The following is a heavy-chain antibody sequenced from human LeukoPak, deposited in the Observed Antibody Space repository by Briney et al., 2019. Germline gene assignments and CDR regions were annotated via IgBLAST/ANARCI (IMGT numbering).Heavy chain of an antibody. CDR1: GFTFSNAW. CDR2: IKSKTDGGTT. V-gene: IGHV3-15*01. Sequence: GGSLRLSCAASGFTFSNAWMSWVRQAPGKGLEWVGRIKSKTDGGTTDYAAPVKGRFTISRDDSKNTLYLQMNSLKTEDTAVYYCTTDGSGWHYYYYGMDVWGQGTTVTVSS. D-gene: IGHD6-19*01. CDR3: TTDGSGWHYYYYGMDV. J-gene: IGHJ6*02.